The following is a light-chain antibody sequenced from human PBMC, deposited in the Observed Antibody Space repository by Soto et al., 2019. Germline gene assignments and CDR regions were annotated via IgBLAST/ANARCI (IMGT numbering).Light chain of an antibody. Sequence: DIQMTQSPSSLSASVGDRVTITCRASQSISSYLNWYQQKPGKAPKLLIYAASSLQSGVPSRFSGSESGTDFTRTISSLQPDDFATYYCQQSYSTPLVGGRTKVEIK. CDR1: QSISSY. V-gene: IGKV1-39*01. CDR3: QQSYSTPL. J-gene: IGKJ4*01. CDR2: AAS.